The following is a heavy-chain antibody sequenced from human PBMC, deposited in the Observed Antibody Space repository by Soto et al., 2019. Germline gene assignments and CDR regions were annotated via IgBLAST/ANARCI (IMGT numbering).Heavy chain of an antibody. D-gene: IGHD3-10*01. J-gene: IGHJ4*02. CDR3: ARAAKITMVRGVPTHPFDY. CDR1: GYTFTGYY. Sequence: ASVKVSCKASGYTFTGYYMHWVRQAPGQGLEWMGWINPNSGGTNYAQKFQGWVTMTRDTSISTAYMELSRLRSDDTAVYYCARAAKITMVRGVPTHPFDYWSQGTLVTVSS. CDR2: INPNSGGT. V-gene: IGHV1-2*04.